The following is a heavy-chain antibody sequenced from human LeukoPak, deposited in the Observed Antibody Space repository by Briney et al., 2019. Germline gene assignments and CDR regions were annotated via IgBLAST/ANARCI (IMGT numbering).Heavy chain of an antibody. J-gene: IGHJ3*02. CDR1: GGTFSSYA. D-gene: IGHD2-2*02. V-gene: IGHV1-69*13. Sequence: SVKVSCKASGGTFSSYAISWVRQAPGQGLEWMGGIIPIFGTANYAQKFQGRVTITADESTSTAYMGLSSLRSEDTAVYYCARISRVDVVPAAIPDAFDIWGQGTMVTVSS. CDR2: IIPIFGTA. CDR3: ARISRVDVVPAAIPDAFDI.